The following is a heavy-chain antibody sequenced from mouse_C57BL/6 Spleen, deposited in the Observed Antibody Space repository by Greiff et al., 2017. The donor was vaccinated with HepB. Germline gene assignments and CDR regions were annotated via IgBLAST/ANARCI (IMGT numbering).Heavy chain of an antibody. Sequence: VQLQQSGPGLVQPSQSLSITCTVSGFSLTSYGVHWVRQSPGKGLEWLGVIWSGGSTDYNAAFISRLSISKDNSKSQVFFKMNSLQADDTAIYYCDRNRGLLLRQCYAMDYWGQGTSVTVSS. CDR1: GFSLTSYG. D-gene: IGHD1-1*01. CDR3: DRNRGLLLRQCYAMDY. CDR2: IWSGGST. J-gene: IGHJ4*01. V-gene: IGHV2-2*01.